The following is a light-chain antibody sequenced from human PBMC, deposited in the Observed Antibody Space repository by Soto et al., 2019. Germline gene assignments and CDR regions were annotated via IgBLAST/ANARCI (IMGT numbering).Light chain of an antibody. CDR3: QQYGSSPRT. CDR2: GAF. J-gene: IGKJ1*01. CDR1: QSVSSN. V-gene: IGKV3-20*01. Sequence: EVVLTQSPATPSVFSGERATLSCTASQSVSSNLAWYQQKPGQAPRLLIYGAFSRATDVPDRFSGSESGTDFTLTISRLEPEDFAVYYCQQYGSSPRTFGQGTKVDIK.